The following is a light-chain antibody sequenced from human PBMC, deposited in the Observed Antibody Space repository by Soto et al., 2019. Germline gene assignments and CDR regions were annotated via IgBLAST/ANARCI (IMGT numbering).Light chain of an antibody. CDR1: QSISNN. J-gene: IGKJ1*01. Sequence: EIVMTQSPATLSVSPGEKATLSCRASQSISNNFAWFQQKPDQVPRLLIYGASNRATGVSARFSGSGSGTEFTLTISSLQSEDFAVYYCQQYHIWWTFGQGTKVDNK. CDR3: QQYHIWWT. CDR2: GAS. V-gene: IGKV3-15*01.